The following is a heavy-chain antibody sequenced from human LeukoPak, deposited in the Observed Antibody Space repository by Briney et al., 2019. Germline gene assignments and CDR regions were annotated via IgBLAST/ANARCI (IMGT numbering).Heavy chain of an antibody. Sequence: ASVKVSCKASGYSFTGHYIHWVRQAPGQGLEWMGWINPNSGGTKYAQKFQGRVTMTRDTSISTAYMELSSLRSDDTAVYYYAKVLVAATHYLDYWGQGTLVTVSS. CDR3: AKVLVAATHYLDY. CDR2: INPNSGGT. J-gene: IGHJ4*02. CDR1: GYSFTGHY. D-gene: IGHD2-15*01. V-gene: IGHV1-2*02.